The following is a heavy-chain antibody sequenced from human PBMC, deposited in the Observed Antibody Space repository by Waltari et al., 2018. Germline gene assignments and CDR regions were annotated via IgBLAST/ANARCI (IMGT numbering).Heavy chain of an antibody. CDR1: GGSISSYY. J-gene: IGHJ4*02. Sequence: QVQLQESGPGLVKPSETLSLTCTVSGGSISSYYWSWIRQPPGKGLEWIGYIYYSGSTNYNPSLKIRVTISVDTSKNQFSLKLSSVTAADTAVYYCARGLLLPFDYWGQGTLVTVSS. D-gene: IGHD2-15*01. CDR3: ARGLLLPFDY. V-gene: IGHV4-59*01. CDR2: IYYSGST.